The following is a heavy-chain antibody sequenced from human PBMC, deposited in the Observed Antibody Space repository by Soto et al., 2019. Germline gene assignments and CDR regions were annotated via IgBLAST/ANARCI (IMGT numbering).Heavy chain of an antibody. V-gene: IGHV3-66*01. CDR2: FDNGGNT. CDR1: GFTVSSYY. Sequence: VQLVESGGGVVQPGGSLRLSCAVSGFTVSSYYMSWVRQPPGKGPEWVXXFDNGGNTYYAESVKGRFTISRDSSXXXXXXXXXXXXXXXXXXXXXXXXXXXXXXXXXXXXXMDVWGKGTTVTVSS. CDR3: XXXXXXXXXXXXXXXXMDV. J-gene: IGHJ6*04.